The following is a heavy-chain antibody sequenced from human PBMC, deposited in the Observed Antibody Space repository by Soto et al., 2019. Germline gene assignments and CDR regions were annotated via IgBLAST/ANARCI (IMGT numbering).Heavy chain of an antibody. CDR2: ISSSSSYI. Sequence: PGGSLRLSCAASGFTFSSYSMNWVRQAPGKGLEWVSSISSSSSYIYYADSVKGRFTISRDNAKNSLYLQMNSLRAEDTAVYYCASQDYGDYYYYGMDVWGQGTTVTVS. D-gene: IGHD4-17*01. V-gene: IGHV3-21*01. J-gene: IGHJ6*02. CDR1: GFTFSSYS. CDR3: ASQDYGDYYYYGMDV.